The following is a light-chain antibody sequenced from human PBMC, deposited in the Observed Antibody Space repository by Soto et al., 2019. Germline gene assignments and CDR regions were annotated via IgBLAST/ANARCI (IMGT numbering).Light chain of an antibody. V-gene: IGKV1-39*01. CDR2: SAS. Sequence: DIQMTQSPSSLSAFVGDSVTITCHASQRISTFLNWYHQKPGKAPKLLIYSASYLQSGVPSNFSGCGSGTDFTLSIVTLQPEDFGTYFCQQSYRLPLTFGGGTKVDIK. CDR3: QQSYRLPLT. CDR1: QRISTF. J-gene: IGKJ4*01.